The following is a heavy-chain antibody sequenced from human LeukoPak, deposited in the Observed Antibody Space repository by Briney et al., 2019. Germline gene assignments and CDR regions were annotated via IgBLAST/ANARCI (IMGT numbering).Heavy chain of an antibody. V-gene: IGHV3-23*01. CDR3: AKERITTTAFDY. CDR2: ISGSDGRT. J-gene: IGHJ4*02. Sequence: GRSLRLSCAASGFTFDDYAMHWVRQAPGKGLEWVSAISGSDGRTHYADSVKGRFTISRDNSKNTLFLQMNSLRAEDMAVYYCAKERITTTAFDYWGQGTLVTVSS. CDR1: GFTFDDYA. D-gene: IGHD4-17*01.